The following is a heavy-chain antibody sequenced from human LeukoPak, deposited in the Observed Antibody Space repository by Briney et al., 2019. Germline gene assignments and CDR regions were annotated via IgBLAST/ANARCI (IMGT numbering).Heavy chain of an antibody. D-gene: IGHD5-12*01. CDR3: AKDDAWVRYQD. CDR2: ISSSSSYI. Sequence: GSLRLSCAASGFTFSSYSMNWVRQAPGKGLEWVSSISSSSSYIYYADSVKGRFTISRDNAKNSLYLQMNSLRAEDTAVYYCAKDDAWVRYQDWGQGTLVTVSS. CDR1: GFTFSSYS. J-gene: IGHJ4*02. V-gene: IGHV3-21*04.